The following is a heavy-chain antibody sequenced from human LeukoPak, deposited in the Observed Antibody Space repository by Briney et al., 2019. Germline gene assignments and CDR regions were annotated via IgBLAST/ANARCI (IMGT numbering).Heavy chain of an antibody. J-gene: IGHJ4*02. V-gene: IGHV1-3*01. CDR2: INVGNGHT. D-gene: IGHD6-13*01. CDR1: GYTYSTYD. CDR3: ASFRYSSSWSPLDY. Sequence: VASVKVSCKASGYTYSTYDIHWVRQAPGQRLEWMGWINVGNGHTKYPQTFQDRVTITRDRSANTAYMELSSLRSEDTAVYYCASFRYSSSWSPLDYWGQGTLVTVSS.